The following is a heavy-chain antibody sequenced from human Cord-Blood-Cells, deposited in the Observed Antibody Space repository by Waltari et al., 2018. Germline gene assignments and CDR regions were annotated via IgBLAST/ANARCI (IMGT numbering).Heavy chain of an antibody. CDR3: ARCIAARRRRYYYYGMDV. CDR2: MNPNSGNT. V-gene: IGHV1-8*01. J-gene: IGHJ6*02. D-gene: IGHD6-6*01. Sequence: QVQLVQSGAEVKKPGASVKVSCKASGYTFTSYDINWVRQATGQGLEWMGWMNPNSGNTGYAPKFQGRVTMTRNTSISTAYMELSSLRSEDTAVYYCARCIAARRRRYYYYGMDVWGQGTTVTVSS. CDR1: GYTFTSYD.